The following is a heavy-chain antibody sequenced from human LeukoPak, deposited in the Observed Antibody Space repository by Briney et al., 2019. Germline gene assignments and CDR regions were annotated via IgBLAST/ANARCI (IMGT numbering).Heavy chain of an antibody. V-gene: IGHV3-23*01. CDR3: AKDAVLRGSYYATAG. Sequence: GGSLRLSCAASGFTFSSYAMSWVRQAPGKGLEWVSAISGNGGSTYYADSVKGRFTISRDNSKNTLYLQMNSLRAEDTAVYYCAKDAVLRGSYYATAGWGQGTLVTVSS. CDR1: GFTFSSYA. CDR2: ISGNGGST. D-gene: IGHD1-26*01. J-gene: IGHJ4*02.